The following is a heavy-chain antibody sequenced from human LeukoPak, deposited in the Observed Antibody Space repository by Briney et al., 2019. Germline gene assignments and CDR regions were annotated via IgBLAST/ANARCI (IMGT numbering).Heavy chain of an antibody. J-gene: IGHJ4*02. CDR3: ARGTYYYDSSGYYY. Sequence: PSETLSLTCTVSGGSISSYYWTWIRQPPGKGLEWIGYIYYSGNTKYNPSLQSRVSISIDTSKNQFSLKLSSVTAADTAVYYCARGTYYYDSSGYYYWGQGTLVTVSS. V-gene: IGHV4-59*08. CDR1: GGSISSYY. D-gene: IGHD3-22*01. CDR2: IYYSGNT.